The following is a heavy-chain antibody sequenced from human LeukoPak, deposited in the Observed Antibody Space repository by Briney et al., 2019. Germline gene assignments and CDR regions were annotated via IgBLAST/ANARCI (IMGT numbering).Heavy chain of an antibody. D-gene: IGHD6-19*01. V-gene: IGHV1-2*02. CDR1: VYTFTGYY. CDR2: INPNGGGT. CDR3: ARENNSGWYRTAAFDY. J-gene: IGHJ4*02. Sequence: ASVKVSCKSSVYTFTGYYMHWVRQAPGQGREGRGWINPNGGGTNYAQKFQGRVTLTRDTSISTAYMEVSRLESDDTAVYYCARENNSGWYRTAAFDYWGQGTLVTVAS.